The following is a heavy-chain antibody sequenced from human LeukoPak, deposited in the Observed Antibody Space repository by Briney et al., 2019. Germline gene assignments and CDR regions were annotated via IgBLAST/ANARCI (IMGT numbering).Heavy chain of an antibody. J-gene: IGHJ5*02. Sequence: SETLSLTCTVSGGSISSFYWRWIRQPPGKDLEWIGYIYYSGSTNYNPSLKSRVTISVDTSKNQLSLKLSSVTAADTAVYYCARQLGYCSSTRCNTWFAPWGQGTLVTVSS. CDR2: IYYSGST. CDR3: ARQLGYCSSTRCNTWFAP. D-gene: IGHD2-2*02. CDR1: GGSISSFY. V-gene: IGHV4-59*01.